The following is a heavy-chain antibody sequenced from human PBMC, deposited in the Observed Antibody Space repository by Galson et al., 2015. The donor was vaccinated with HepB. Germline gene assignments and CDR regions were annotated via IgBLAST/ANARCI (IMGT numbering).Heavy chain of an antibody. CDR3: ARQRSSGWLSREFDYGMDV. J-gene: IGHJ6*02. V-gene: IGHV5-51*01. CDR2: IYPGDSDT. Sequence: QSGAEVKKPGESLKISCKGSGYSFSNYWIGWVRQMPGKGLEWMGIIYPGDSDTRYSPSFQGQVTISADKSINTAYVQWRSLKASDTAMYFCARQRSSGWLSREFDYGMDVWGQGTTVTVSS. D-gene: IGHD6-19*01. CDR1: GYSFSNYW.